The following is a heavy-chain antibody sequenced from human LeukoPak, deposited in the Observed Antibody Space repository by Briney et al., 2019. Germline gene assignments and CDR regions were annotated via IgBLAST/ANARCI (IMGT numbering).Heavy chain of an antibody. CDR2: IYYIGST. J-gene: IGHJ3*02. V-gene: IGHV4-61*01. CDR3: ARDYAFDI. CDR1: GGSISSSSYY. Sequence: PSETLSLTCTVSGGSISSSSYYWGWIRQPPGKGLEWIGYIYYIGSTNYNPSLKSRVTISIDTSKNQFSLNLSSVTAADTAVYYCARDYAFDIWGQGTMVTVSS.